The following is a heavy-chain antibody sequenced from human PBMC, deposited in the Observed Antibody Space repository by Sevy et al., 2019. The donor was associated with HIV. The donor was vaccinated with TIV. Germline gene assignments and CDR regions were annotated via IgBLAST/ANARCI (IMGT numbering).Heavy chain of an antibody. Sequence: GGALRLSCAASGFTVSSNYMSWVRQAPGKGLEWVSIFYINGNTYYPDSVKGRFIISRDTSQNTVFLHMNSLGAEDTAVYYCVREAFCSSATCYRPYWGQGTLVTVSS. CDR1: GFTVSSNY. V-gene: IGHV3-66*01. D-gene: IGHD2-2*01. CDR2: FYINGNT. J-gene: IGHJ4*02. CDR3: VREAFCSSATCYRPY.